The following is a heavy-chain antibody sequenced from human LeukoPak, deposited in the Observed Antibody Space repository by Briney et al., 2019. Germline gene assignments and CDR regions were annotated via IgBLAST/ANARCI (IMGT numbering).Heavy chain of an antibody. CDR1: GFTVSSYY. CDR3: ARDNVAPTYGMDV. J-gene: IGHJ6*02. V-gene: IGHV3-66*01. CDR2: IYSGGST. D-gene: IGHD2-8*01. Sequence: GGSLRLSCAASGFTVSSYYMIWVRQAPGKGLEWVSVIYSGGSTYYADSVKDRFTISRDDSKNTLYLQMNSLRADDTSVYYCARDNVAPTYGMDVWGQGTTVTVSS.